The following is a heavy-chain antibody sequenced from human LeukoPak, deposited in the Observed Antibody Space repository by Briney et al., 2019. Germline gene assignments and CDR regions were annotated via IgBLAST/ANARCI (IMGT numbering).Heavy chain of an antibody. J-gene: IGHJ6*02. CDR2: MNPNSGNT. V-gene: IGHV1-8*01. CDR3: ARGEGGGSGGYMGGYYYYGMDV. CDR1: GYTFTSYD. D-gene: IGHD6-19*01. Sequence: ASVKVPCKASGYTFTSYDINWVRQATGQGLEWMGWMNPNSGNTGYAQKFQGRVTMTRNTSISTAYMELSSLRSEDTAVYYCARGEGGGSGGYMGGYYYYGMDVWGQGTTVTVSS.